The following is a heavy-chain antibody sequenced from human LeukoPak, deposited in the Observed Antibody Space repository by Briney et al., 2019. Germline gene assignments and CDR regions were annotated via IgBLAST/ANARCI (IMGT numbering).Heavy chain of an antibody. CDR2: ISYDGSNT. D-gene: IGHD2-21*02. CDR3: ARGFRMVVVTAIYYYYGLDV. Sequence: PGGSLRLSCAAFGFTFSSYAMHWVRQAPGKGLEWVAVISYDGSNTFYADSVKGRFTISSDTSKNTLYLQMNSLKPEDTAVYYCARGFRMVVVTAIYYYYGLDVWGQVTTVTVSS. V-gene: IGHV3-30-3*01. CDR1: GFTFSSYA. J-gene: IGHJ6*02.